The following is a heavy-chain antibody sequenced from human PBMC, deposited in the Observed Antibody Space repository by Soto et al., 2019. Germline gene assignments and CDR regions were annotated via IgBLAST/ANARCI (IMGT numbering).Heavy chain of an antibody. CDR3: ARASGGAVTGTASYDLDV. J-gene: IGHJ6*04. V-gene: IGHV3-64*04. D-gene: IGHD6-13*01. Sequence: PGGSLRLSCSASGFTFSSYAMHWVRQAPGKGLEYVSSISTNGGSTHYADSVKGRFTISRDNSKNTQFLQMSSLRVEDMAVYYCARASGGAVTGTASYDLDVWGKGTTVTVAS. CDR2: ISTNGGST. CDR1: GFTFSSYA.